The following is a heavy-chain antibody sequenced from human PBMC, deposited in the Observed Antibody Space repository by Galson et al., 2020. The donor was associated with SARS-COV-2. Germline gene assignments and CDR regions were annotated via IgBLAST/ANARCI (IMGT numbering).Heavy chain of an antibody. CDR3: ARELFPEAVARGGGLDI. D-gene: IGHD6-19*01. CDR2: TYYRSRWYA. J-gene: IGHJ3*02. CDR1: GDSVSSNIAA. V-gene: IGHV6-1*01. Sequence: SQTLSLTCAISGDSVSSNIAAWNWIRQSPSRGLEWLGRTYYRSRWYADYAESVKSRIIINPDTSKNQFSLQMDSVTPEDTAVYYCARELFPEAVARGGGLDIWGQGTMVTVSS.